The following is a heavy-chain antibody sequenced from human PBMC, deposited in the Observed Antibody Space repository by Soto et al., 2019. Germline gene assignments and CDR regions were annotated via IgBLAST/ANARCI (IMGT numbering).Heavy chain of an antibody. V-gene: IGHV3-21*01. CDR1: GFTFSSYS. CDR2: ISSSSSYI. J-gene: IGHJ6*02. CDR3: ARLDWVGSQLARGEYYYDTGGYYYYGMDV. Sequence: EVQLVESGGGLVKPGGSLRLSCAASGFTFSSYSMNWVRQAPGKGLEWVSSISSSSSYIYYADSVKGRFTISRDNAKNSLYLQMNSLRAEDTAVYYCARLDWVGSQLARGEYYYDTGGYYYYGMDVWGQGTTVTVSS. D-gene: IGHD3-22*01.